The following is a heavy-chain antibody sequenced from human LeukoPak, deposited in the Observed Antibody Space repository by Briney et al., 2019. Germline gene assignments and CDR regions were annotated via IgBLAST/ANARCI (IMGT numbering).Heavy chain of an antibody. CDR1: GYSLSSGYY. D-gene: IGHD3-10*01. CDR3: ARVLGSQYYYYYYMDV. CDR2: IYHSGST. V-gene: IGHV4-38-2*02. Sequence: PSETLSLTCTVSGYSLSSGYYWGWIRQPPGKGLEWIGSIYHSGSTYYNPSLKSRVTISVDTSKNQFSLKLSSVTAADTAVYYCARVLGSQYYYYYYMDVWGKGTTVTVSS. J-gene: IGHJ6*03.